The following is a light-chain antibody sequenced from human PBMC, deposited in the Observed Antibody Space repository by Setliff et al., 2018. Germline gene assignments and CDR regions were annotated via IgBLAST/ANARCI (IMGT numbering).Light chain of an antibody. CDR2: DVS. Sequence: QSVLTQPRSVSGSPGQSVTISCTGTSSDVGGYNYVSWYQQHPGKAPKLMIYDVSKRPSGVPDRFSGSKSGSTASLTISGLQAEDEADYYCCSYAGSYKNVFGTGTKVTVL. CDR3: CSYAGSYKNV. CDR1: SSDVGGYNY. J-gene: IGLJ1*01. V-gene: IGLV2-11*01.